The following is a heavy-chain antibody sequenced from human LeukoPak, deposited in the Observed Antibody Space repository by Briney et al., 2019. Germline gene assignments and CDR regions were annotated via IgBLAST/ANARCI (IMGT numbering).Heavy chain of an antibody. CDR2: ISAYNGNT. CDR1: GYSFTSYG. CDR3: ARGRWLAYFDY. J-gene: IGHJ4*02. V-gene: IGHV1-18*01. D-gene: IGHD6-19*01. Sequence: ASVKVSCKTSGYSFTSYGISWVRQAPGQGLEWMGWISAYNGNTNYAQKLQGRVTMTTDTSTSTVYMELSSLRSEDTAVYYCARGRWLAYFDYWGQGTLVTVSS.